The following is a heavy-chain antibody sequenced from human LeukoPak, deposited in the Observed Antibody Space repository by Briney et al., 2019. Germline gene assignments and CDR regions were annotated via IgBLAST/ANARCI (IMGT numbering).Heavy chain of an antibody. D-gene: IGHD4-23*01. V-gene: IGHV4-39*01. CDR2: IYYSGST. CDR3: AGAAPNYGGNSWFDY. J-gene: IGHJ4*02. Sequence: PSETLSLTCTVSGGSISSSSYYWGWIRQPPGKGLEWIGSIYYSGSTYYNPSLKSRVTISVDTSKNQFSLKLSSVTAADTAVYYCAGAAPNYGGNSWFDYWGQGTLVTVSS. CDR1: GGSISSSSYY.